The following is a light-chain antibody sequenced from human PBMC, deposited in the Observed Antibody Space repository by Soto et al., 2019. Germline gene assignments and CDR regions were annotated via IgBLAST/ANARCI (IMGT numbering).Light chain of an antibody. V-gene: IGKV3-20*01. CDR3: QQYGSSPPIT. Sequence: IVLTQSPCTLSLSPGERATLSCRASQSVSSSYLAWYQQKPGQAPRLLIYGASSRATGIPDRFSGSGSGTDFTLTISRLEPEDFAVYYCQQYGSSPPITFGQGTRLENK. J-gene: IGKJ5*01. CDR1: QSVSSSY. CDR2: GAS.